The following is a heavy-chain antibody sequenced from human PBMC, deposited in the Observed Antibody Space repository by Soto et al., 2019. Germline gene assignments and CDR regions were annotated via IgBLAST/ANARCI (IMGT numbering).Heavy chain of an antibody. CDR3: ARDAEYCSSTSCYRVLAYFDY. J-gene: IGHJ4*02. Sequence: ASAKVSCKASCYTFTSYGISWVRQAPGQGLEWMGWISAYNGNTNYAQKLQGRVTMTTDTSTSTAYMELRSLRSDDTAVYYCARDAEYCSSTSCYRVLAYFDYWGQGTLVTVSS. CDR2: ISAYNGNT. CDR1: CYTFTSYG. V-gene: IGHV1-18*01. D-gene: IGHD2-2*02.